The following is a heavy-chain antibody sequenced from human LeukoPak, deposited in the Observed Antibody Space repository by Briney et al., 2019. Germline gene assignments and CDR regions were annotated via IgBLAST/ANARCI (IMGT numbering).Heavy chain of an antibody. V-gene: IGHV1-69*02. CDR1: GGTFSSYT. D-gene: IGHD2-2*01. CDR2: IIPILGIA. J-gene: IGHJ3*02. CDR3: ASPRALYCSSTSCQTANGAFDI. Sequence: SVKVSCKXSGGTFSSYTISWVQQAPRQGLEWMGRIIPILGIANYAQKFQGRVTITADKSTSTAYMELSSLRSEDTAVYYCASPRALYCSSTSCQTANGAFDIWGQGTMVTVSS.